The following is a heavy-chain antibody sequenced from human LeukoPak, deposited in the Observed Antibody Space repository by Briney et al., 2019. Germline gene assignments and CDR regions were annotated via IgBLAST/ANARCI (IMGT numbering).Heavy chain of an antibody. J-gene: IGHJ5*02. CDR3: ARDLDGGNSVNRFDP. Sequence: SETLSLTCTVSGGSISSSSYYWGWIRQPPGKGLEWIGYIYYSGSTNYNPSLKSRVTISVDTSKNQFSLKLSSVTAADTAVYYCARDLDGGNSVNRFDPWGQGTLVTVSS. CDR1: GGSISSSSYY. V-gene: IGHV4-61*05. D-gene: IGHD4-23*01. CDR2: IYYSGST.